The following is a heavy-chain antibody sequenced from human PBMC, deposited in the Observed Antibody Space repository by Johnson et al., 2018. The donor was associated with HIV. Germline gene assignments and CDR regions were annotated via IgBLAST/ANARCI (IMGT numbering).Heavy chain of an antibody. Sequence: EVQLVESGGGLVQPGGSLRLSCAASGLIFSRSWMHWVRQAPGKGLVWVSRINNDGSSSTYAGFVKGRFTISRDNAKNTLYLQMNSLRAEDTAIYYCAKELSSSWTGDAFDIWGQGTMVTVSS. CDR2: INNDGSSS. J-gene: IGHJ3*02. V-gene: IGHV3-74*01. D-gene: IGHD6-13*01. CDR3: AKELSSSWTGDAFDI. CDR1: GLIFSRSW.